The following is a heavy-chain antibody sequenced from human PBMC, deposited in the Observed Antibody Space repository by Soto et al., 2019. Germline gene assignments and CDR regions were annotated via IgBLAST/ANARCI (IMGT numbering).Heavy chain of an antibody. Sequence: PSETLSLTCTVSGGSISSYYWSWIRQPPGKGLEWIGYIYYSGSTNYNPSLKSRVTISVDTSKNQFSLKLSSVTAADTAVYYCARGGPPRGPYYDILTGYYLEGQTDTRNYYFDYWGQGTLVTVSS. CDR2: IYYSGST. V-gene: IGHV4-59*01. D-gene: IGHD3-9*01. J-gene: IGHJ4*02. CDR1: GGSISSYY. CDR3: ARGGPPRGPYYDILTGYYLEGQTDTRNYYFDY.